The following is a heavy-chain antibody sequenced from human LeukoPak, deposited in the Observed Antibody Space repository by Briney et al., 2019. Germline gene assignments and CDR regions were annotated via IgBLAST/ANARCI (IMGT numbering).Heavy chain of an antibody. CDR2: INPDGSGP. CDR1: GFTFGDYW. J-gene: IGHJ4*02. CDR3: AVDPDYGDPGRFFDY. D-gene: IGHD2-21*02. V-gene: IGHV3-7*03. Sequence: GGSLRLSCATSGFTFGDYWMTWVRQAPGKGLMWVANINPDGSGPFYVGSVKGRFTISRDNAKNSLYLHMNSLRAEDTAIYYCAVDPDYGDPGRFFDYWGQGALVTVSS.